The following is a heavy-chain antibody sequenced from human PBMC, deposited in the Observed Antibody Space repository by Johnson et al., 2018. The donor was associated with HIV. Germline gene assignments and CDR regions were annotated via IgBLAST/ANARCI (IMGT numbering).Heavy chain of an antibody. J-gene: IGHJ3*02. V-gene: IGHV3-11*04. CDR3: ARDQASFGVVLASDAFDI. Sequence: QVQLVESGGGVVRPGGSLRLSCAASGFTFSDYYMSWIRQAPGKGLEWVSYISSSGSNIYYADSVKGRFTISRDNSRNTLYLQMNSLRAEDTAVYYCARDQASFGVVLASDAFDIWGQGTMVTVSS. CDR2: ISSSGSNI. CDR1: GFTFSDYY. D-gene: IGHD3-3*01.